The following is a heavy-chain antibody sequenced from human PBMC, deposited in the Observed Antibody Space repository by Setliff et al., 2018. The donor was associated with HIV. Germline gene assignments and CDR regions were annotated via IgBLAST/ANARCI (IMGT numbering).Heavy chain of an antibody. CDR1: GYTFTDDY. CDR2: VDPENNKT. V-gene: IGHV1-69-2*01. Sequence: VQVSCKASGYTFTDDYMRWVQQAPGKGLEWMGRVDPENNKTIYTEKFQDRVSMTADTSTDTAYMELWSLTSEDTAVYYCATDLHDGRGGYYIGGCWGQGTLVTVSS. J-gene: IGHJ4*02. D-gene: IGHD3-3*01. CDR3: ATDLHDGRGGYYIGGC.